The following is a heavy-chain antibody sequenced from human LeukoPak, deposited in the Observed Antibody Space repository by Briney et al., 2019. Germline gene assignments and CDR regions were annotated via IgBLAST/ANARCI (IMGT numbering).Heavy chain of an antibody. CDR2: IYYSGHT. V-gene: IGHV4-39*01. Sequence: SETLSLTCSVSGDSISSSSYYWGWIRQPPGKGLEWIGSIYYSGHTYYNPSLQSRVTISVDTSRTQFSLKLSSVTATDTAVYYCARLLLGYYDSSAYWDYWGQGTLVTVSS. J-gene: IGHJ4*02. CDR3: ARLLLGYYDSSAYWDY. CDR1: GDSISSSSYY. D-gene: IGHD3-22*01.